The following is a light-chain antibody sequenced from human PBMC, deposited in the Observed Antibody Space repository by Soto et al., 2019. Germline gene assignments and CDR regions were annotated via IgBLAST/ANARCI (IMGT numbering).Light chain of an antibody. CDR1: QNVLYSSNNKNY. V-gene: IGKV4-1*01. CDR3: QQYYTTPVT. J-gene: IGKJ3*01. CDR2: WAS. Sequence: DIVMTQSPDSLAVSLGERATINCKSIQNVLYSSNNKNYLAWYQQKPGQPPKLLIYWASTRESGVPDRFSGSGSGTDFTLTISSLQAEDVALYYCQQYYTTPVTFGPGPKVDIK.